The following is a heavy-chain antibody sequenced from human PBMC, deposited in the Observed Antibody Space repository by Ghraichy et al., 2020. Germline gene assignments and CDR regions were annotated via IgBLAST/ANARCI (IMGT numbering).Heavy chain of an antibody. Sequence: GESLNISCSASGFTFSSYAMHWVRQAPGKGLEYVSAISSNGGSTYYADSVKGRFTISRDNSKNTLYLQMSSLRAEDTAVYYCVKDSDSSSWPGKYWYFDLWGRGTLVTVSS. CDR3: VKDSDSSSWPGKYWYFDL. CDR1: GFTFSSYA. CDR2: ISSNGGST. V-gene: IGHV3-64D*06. J-gene: IGHJ2*01. D-gene: IGHD6-13*01.